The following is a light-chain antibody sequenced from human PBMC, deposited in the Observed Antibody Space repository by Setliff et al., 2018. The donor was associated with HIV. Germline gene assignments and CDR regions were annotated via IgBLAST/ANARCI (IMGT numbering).Light chain of an antibody. CDR3: SSYTGTSTLV. V-gene: IGLV2-14*01. CDR2: EVS. J-gene: IGLJ1*01. Sequence: QSALTQPASVSGSPGQSITISCTGTSSDVGGYNYVSWYQQHPGKAPKLMIYEVSNRPSGVSNRFSGSKSGNTASLTISGLQAEDEAGCYCSSYTGTSTLVFGTGTKVTVL. CDR1: SSDVGGYNY.